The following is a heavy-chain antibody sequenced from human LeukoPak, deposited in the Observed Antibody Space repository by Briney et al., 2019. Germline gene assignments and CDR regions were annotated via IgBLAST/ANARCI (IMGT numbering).Heavy chain of an antibody. J-gene: IGHJ4*02. Sequence: GGSLRLSCAAPGFIFDDYAIHWVRQAPGKGLEWVSLISGDGGSTFYADSVKGRFTISRDNSKNSLSLQMSSLRSEDTALYYCTRESKRSGWYDYWGQGTLVTVSS. CDR2: ISGDGGST. V-gene: IGHV3-43*02. CDR1: GFIFDDYA. CDR3: TRESKRSGWYDY. D-gene: IGHD6-19*01.